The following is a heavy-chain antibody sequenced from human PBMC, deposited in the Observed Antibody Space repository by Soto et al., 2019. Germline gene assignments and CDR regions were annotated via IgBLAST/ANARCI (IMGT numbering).Heavy chain of an antibody. CDR1: GGSFSGYY. CDR2: INDRGSI. D-gene: IGHD3-9*01. V-gene: IGHV4-34*01. Sequence: QVQLQQWGAGPLRPLETLSLTCGVSGGSFSGYYWAWIRQSPGKGLEWIGEINDRGSINYNPSLKXRVSXXXXXXXNHYSLNLRSVPAADTAVYYCARESHDILTGPPWVWYFDLWGRGTLVTVSS. J-gene: IGHJ2*01. CDR3: ARESHDILTGPPWVWYFDL.